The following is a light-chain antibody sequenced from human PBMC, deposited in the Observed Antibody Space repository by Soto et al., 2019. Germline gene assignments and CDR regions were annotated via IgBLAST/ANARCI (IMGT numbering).Light chain of an antibody. J-gene: IGLJ2*01. CDR2: NND. CDR1: SSNIGANP. Sequence: QSVLTQPPSASGTPGQRVTISCSGSSSNIGANPINWYQQLPGTAPKLLIYNNDQLPSGVPDRFSASKSGTSASLAISGLQSEDEADYYCEAWDDSLYGAVLGGGTKVTVL. V-gene: IGLV1-44*01. CDR3: EAWDDSLYGAV.